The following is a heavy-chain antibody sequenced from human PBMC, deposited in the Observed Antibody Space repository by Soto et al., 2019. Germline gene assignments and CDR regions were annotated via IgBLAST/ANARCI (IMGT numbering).Heavy chain of an antibody. CDR1: GYTFTSYD. V-gene: IGHV1-8*01. D-gene: IGHD2-2*01. Sequence: QVQLVQSGAEVKKPGASVKVSCKASGYTFTSYDINWVRQTTGQGLEWMGWMNPNSGNTGYAQKFQGRVTMTRNSSIITAYMELSSLISEDTAVYYFVGPYCSSTSCYAIAWGYWGQVTLVTVSS. CDR2: MNPNSGNT. CDR3: VGPYCSSTSCYAIAWGY. J-gene: IGHJ4*02.